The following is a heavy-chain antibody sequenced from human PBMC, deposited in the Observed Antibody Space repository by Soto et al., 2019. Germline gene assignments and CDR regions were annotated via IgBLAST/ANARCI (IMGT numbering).Heavy chain of an antibody. V-gene: IGHV3-66*01. J-gene: IGHJ5*02. CDR1: VVSVSDNY. D-gene: IGHD3-3*01. CDR3: ARDNEYYDFWSGYSS. CDR2: IDTAGRT. Sequence: GGSLILSCEASVVSVSDNYMTWVRHAPGKGLEWASVIDTAGRTNYAESVKGRFTVSRDNAKNTLYLQMNSLRAEDTAVYYCARDNEYYDFWSGYSSWGQGTLVTVSS.